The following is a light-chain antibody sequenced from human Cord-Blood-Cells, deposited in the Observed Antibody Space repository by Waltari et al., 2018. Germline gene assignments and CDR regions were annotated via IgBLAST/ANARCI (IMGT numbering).Light chain of an antibody. J-gene: IGKJ2*01. CDR2: SAS. CDR3: QQSYSTPYT. Sequence: DIQMTQSQSSLSASVGDRVTITCRASQSISSYLNWYQQKPGKAPKLLIYSASSLQTGVPSRFSGRGSGTDFTLTISSLQPEDFATYYCQQSYSTPYTFGQGTKLEIK. V-gene: IGKV1-39*01. CDR1: QSISSY.